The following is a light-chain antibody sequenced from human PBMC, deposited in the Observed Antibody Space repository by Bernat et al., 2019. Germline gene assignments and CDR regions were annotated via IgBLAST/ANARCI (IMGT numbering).Light chain of an antibody. V-gene: IGKV1-33*01. CDR1: QDISNY. CDR2: DAS. Sequence: DIQMTQSPSSLSASVGDRVTITCQASQDISNYLNWYQQRPGKAPTLLIYDASNLKTGVPSRFSGSGSGTDFSFTISSLQPEDIATYFCQQYDALPITFGQGTRLEIK. J-gene: IGKJ5*01. CDR3: QQYDALPIT.